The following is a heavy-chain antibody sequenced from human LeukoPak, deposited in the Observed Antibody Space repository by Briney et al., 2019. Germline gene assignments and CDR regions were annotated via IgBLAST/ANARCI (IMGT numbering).Heavy chain of an antibody. J-gene: IGHJ5*02. D-gene: IGHD6-6*01. CDR1: GFTFSSYA. Sequence: GGSLRLSCAASGFTFSSYAMHWVRQAPGKGLEWVAVISYDGSNKYYADSVKGRFTISRDNSKNTLYLQMNSLRAEDTAVYYCAKDIRSPSSIAAGGSWGQGTLVTVSS. CDR3: AKDIRSPSSIAAGGS. V-gene: IGHV3-30-3*01. CDR2: ISYDGSNK.